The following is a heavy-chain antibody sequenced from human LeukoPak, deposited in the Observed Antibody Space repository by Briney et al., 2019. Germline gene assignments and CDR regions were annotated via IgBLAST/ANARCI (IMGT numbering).Heavy chain of an antibody. Sequence: PSETLSLTCTVSDDSITMYYWTWIRQPPGKGLEWIGYVDHTGSTNYNPSLKSRVTISVDTSKNQFSLKLSSVTAADTAVYYCARGGDSSSWYSGFDYWGQGTLVTVSS. V-gene: IGHV4-59*08. CDR2: VDHTGST. D-gene: IGHD6-13*01. CDR1: DDSITMYY. CDR3: ARGGDSSSWYSGFDY. J-gene: IGHJ4*02.